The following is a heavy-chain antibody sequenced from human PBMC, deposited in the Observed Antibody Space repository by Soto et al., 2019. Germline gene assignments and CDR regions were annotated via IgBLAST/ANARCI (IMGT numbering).Heavy chain of an antibody. D-gene: IGHD2-15*01. CDR2: IIPMFGTA. CDR1: GGTFSSSA. CDR3: ARIGDRSWFDS. Sequence: QVQLVQSGAEAQKPGSSVKVSCKASGGTFSSSAISWLRQAPGQGLEWMGGIIPMFGTADNAQKFQGRVTITADESTSTAYMELSSLRSEDTATYYCARIGDRSWFDSWGQGTLVTVSS. V-gene: IGHV1-69*01. J-gene: IGHJ5*01.